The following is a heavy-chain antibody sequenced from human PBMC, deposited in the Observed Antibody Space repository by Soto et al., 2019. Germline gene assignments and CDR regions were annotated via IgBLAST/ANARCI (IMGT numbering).Heavy chain of an antibody. CDR2: IDPSGGYT. J-gene: IGHJ4*02. CDR1: GYIFTNYY. Sequence: GASEKVSCKASGYIFTNYYIYWVRQAPGQGLERMGTIDPSGGYTTFAQNFRGRLTMTRDTSTGTIYMELSSLRSEDTAMYYCARSPVPASTDLFYFDYWGPGTLVTVSS. D-gene: IGHD2-2*01. CDR3: ARSPVPASTDLFYFDY. V-gene: IGHV1-46*01.